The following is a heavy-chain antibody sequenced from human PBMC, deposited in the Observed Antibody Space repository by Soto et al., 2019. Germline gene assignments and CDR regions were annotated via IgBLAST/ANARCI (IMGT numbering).Heavy chain of an antibody. CDR1: GYTFTNYG. CDR3: ARVGAYGVSTSCHDY. V-gene: IGHV1-18*01. J-gene: IGHJ4*02. Sequence: QVQLVQSGAEVKKPGASVKVSCKASGYTFTNYGISWVRQAPGQGLEWMGWICAYNGNTDYAQKLQGRVTMTTDTSTRNAYMELRSLGSDDTAVYYRARVGAYGVSTSCHDYWGQGTLVTVSS. D-gene: IGHD2-2*01. CDR2: ICAYNGNT.